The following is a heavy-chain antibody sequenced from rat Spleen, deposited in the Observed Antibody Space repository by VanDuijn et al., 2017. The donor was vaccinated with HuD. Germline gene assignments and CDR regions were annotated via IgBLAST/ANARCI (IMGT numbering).Heavy chain of an antibody. Sequence: EVQLVESGGGLVQPGRSLKLSCAASGFTFSDYAMAWVRQAPKKGLEWVATIIYDGSTTYYRDSVKGQFTISRDNAKSTLYLQMDGLRSEDTATYYCARSEGVGFPYWGQGTLVTVSS. V-gene: IGHV5-17*01. CDR1: GFTFSDYA. D-gene: IGHD1-11*01. CDR2: IIYDGSTT. CDR3: ARSEGVGFPY. J-gene: IGHJ3*01.